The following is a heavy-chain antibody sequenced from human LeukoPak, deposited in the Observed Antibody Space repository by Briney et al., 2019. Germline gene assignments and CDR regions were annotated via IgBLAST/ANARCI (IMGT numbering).Heavy chain of an antibody. CDR1: GGSISSGGYY. D-gene: IGHD1-14*01. CDR3: ARDNRGFNP. V-gene: IGHV4-31*03. Sequence: TSETLSLTCTVSGGSISSGGYYWSWIRQHPGKGLEWIGYIYYSGSTYYNPSLKSRVTISVDTSKNQFSLKPSSVTAADTAVYYCARDNRGFNPWGQGTLVTVSS. J-gene: IGHJ5*02. CDR2: IYYSGST.